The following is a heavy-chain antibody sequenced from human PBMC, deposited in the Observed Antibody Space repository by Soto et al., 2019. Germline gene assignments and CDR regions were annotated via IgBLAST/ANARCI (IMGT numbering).Heavy chain of an antibody. CDR3: AKDRGKAVAGIDWFDP. CDR1: GFTFSSYA. V-gene: IGHV3-23*01. Sequence: CGPLRLSCSASGFTFSSYAMSWVRQAPGKGLEWVSAISGSGGSTYYADSVTVRFTMSRDNSKNTLYLKMNSLRAEDTAVYYCAKDRGKAVAGIDWFDPWGQGTLVTVSS. J-gene: IGHJ5*02. D-gene: IGHD6-19*01. CDR2: ISGSGGST.